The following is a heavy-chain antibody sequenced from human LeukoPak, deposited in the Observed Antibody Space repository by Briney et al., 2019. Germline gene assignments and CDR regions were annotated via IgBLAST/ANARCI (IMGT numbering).Heavy chain of an antibody. CDR2: ISISSSYI. J-gene: IGHJ4*02. D-gene: IGHD3-22*01. CDR1: GFTFSSYS. CDR3: ARSTRGSGYPNDY. V-gene: IGHV3-21*01. Sequence: GGSLRLSCAASGFTFSSYSMNWIRQAPGKGLEWVSSISISSSYIYYADSVKGRFTISRDNAKNSLYLQMNSLRAEDTAVYYCARSTRGSGYPNDYWGQGTLVTVSS.